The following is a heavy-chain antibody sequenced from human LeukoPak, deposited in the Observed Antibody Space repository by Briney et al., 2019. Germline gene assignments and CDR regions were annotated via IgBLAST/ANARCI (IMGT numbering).Heavy chain of an antibody. D-gene: IGHD6-6*01. CDR3: ARDGPEYSSTSGYHYGMDV. Sequence: GGSLRLSCAASGFTFSSYSMNWVRQAPGKGLEWVSSISSSSSYIYYADSVKGRFAISRDNSKNTLYLQINSLRPEDTAVYYCARDGPEYSSTSGYHYGMDVWGQGTTVTVSS. CDR1: GFTFSSYS. CDR2: ISSSSSYI. V-gene: IGHV3-21*01. J-gene: IGHJ6*02.